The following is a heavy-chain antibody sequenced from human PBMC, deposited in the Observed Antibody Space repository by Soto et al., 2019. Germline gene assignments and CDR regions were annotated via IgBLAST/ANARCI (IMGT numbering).Heavy chain of an antibody. CDR1: GGTFSSYT. CDR3: ARVVMQGYSTLYYYGMDV. CDR2: IIPILGIA. J-gene: IGHJ6*02. V-gene: IGHV1-69*02. D-gene: IGHD2-15*01. Sequence: QVQLVQSGAEVKKPGSSVKVSCKASGGTFSSYTISWVRQAPGQGLEWMGRIIPILGIANYAQKFQGRVTITADKSTSTAYMELSSLRSEDTAVYYCARVVMQGYSTLYYYGMDVWGQGTTVTVSS.